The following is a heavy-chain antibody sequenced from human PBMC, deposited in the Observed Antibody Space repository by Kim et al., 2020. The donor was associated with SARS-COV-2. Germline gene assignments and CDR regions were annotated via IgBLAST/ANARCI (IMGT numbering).Heavy chain of an antibody. V-gene: IGHV4-59*11. CDR3: ARLRGPYYFDS. D-gene: IGHD2-21*01. J-gene: IGHJ4*02. CDR1: GGSISRHL. CDR2: IYYSGTT. Sequence: SETLSLTCTVSGGSISRHLWGWVRQPPGKGLEWIGYIYYSGTTSYNPSLTGRATISADTSNNQFSLNLTSVTAADTAIYYCARLRGPYYFDSWGQGALV.